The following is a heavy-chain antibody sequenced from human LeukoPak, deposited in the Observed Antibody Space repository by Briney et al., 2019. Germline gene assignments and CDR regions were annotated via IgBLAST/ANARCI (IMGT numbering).Heavy chain of an antibody. CDR3: ARDRSGSYDY. Sequence: ASVKVSCKASGYSFTGHYMHWVRQAPGQGLEWMGWISAYNGNTNYAQKLQGRVTMTTDTSTSTAYMELRSLRSDDTAVYYCARDRSGSYDYWGQGTLVTVSS. D-gene: IGHD1-26*01. J-gene: IGHJ4*02. V-gene: IGHV1-18*04. CDR2: ISAYNGNT. CDR1: GYSFTGHY.